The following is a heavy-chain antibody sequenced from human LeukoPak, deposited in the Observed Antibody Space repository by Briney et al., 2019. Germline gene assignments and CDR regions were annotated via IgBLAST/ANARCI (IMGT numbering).Heavy chain of an antibody. CDR2: LYYGGNT. J-gene: IGHJ3*02. Sequence: SETLSLTCTVSVDSISSSDRYWAWIRQPPGKGLEWIGSLYYGGNTYYNPSLNGRLTIYVDTSKNQLSLTLRSVTAADAALYFCARRAKSRAFDIWGQGTMVTVSS. CDR1: VDSISSSDRY. V-gene: IGHV4-39*01. D-gene: IGHD3-10*01. CDR3: ARRAKSRAFDI.